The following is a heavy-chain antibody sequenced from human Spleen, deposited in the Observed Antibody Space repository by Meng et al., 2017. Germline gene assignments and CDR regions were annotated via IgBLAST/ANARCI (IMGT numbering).Heavy chain of an antibody. CDR1: GGPISLSY. Sequence: QAPPQVSGPGLVNPSETLSLLCSVSGGPISLSYWSWRRRPAGEGLEWIGRIYSSGSTNYNPSLKSRLTMSVDTSKNQFSMSLSSVTAADTAVYYCARSVNWFDPWGQGTLVTVSS. J-gene: IGHJ5*02. CDR3: ARSVNWFDP. CDR2: IYSSGST. D-gene: IGHD5/OR15-5a*01. V-gene: IGHV4-4*07.